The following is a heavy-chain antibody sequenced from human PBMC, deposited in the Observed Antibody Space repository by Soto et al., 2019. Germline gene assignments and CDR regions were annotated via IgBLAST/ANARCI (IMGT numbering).Heavy chain of an antibody. Sequence: QLQLQESGSGLVKPSQTLSLTCAVSGGSISSGGYSCSWSRQPPGKGMEWIGYLYHIGSTYSNPSIMSRVTIAVDRVMNQFSLKLSSVTAADAAVYYFARVPDRLGQGSLVTVSS. CDR1: GGSISSGGYS. CDR2: LYHIGST. V-gene: IGHV4-30-2*01. CDR3: ARVPDR. D-gene: IGHD2-2*01. J-gene: IGHJ5*02.